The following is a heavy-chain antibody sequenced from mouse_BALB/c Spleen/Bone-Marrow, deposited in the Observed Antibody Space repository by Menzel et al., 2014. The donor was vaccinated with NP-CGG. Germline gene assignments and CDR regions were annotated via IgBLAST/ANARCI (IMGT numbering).Heavy chain of an antibody. J-gene: IGHJ4*01. CDR3: ARGCRNGNYEDAMDY. Sequence: VQLVESGPGLVAPSPSLSITCTASGFSFNGYGVNWVRQPPGKGLEWLGMIWGDGTTDYNSSLKSRLSISKDNSKSQVVLKMNSLQTDDTARYYCARGCRNGNYEDAMDYWGQGTSVTVSS. CDR2: IWGDGTT. V-gene: IGHV2-6-7*01. D-gene: IGHD2-1*01. CDR1: GFSFNGYG.